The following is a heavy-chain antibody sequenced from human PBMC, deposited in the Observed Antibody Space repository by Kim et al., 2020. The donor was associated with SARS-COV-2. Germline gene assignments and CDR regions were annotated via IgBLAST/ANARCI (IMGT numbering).Heavy chain of an antibody. Sequence: GGSLRLSCAASGFTFSSYGMHWVRQAPGKGLEWVAVISYDGSNKYYADSVKGRFTISRDNSKNTLYLQMNSLRAEDTAVYYCAKDAGWFGELLSNFDYWGQGTLVTVSS. V-gene: IGHV3-30*18. CDR3: AKDAGWFGELLSNFDY. CDR2: ISYDGSNK. J-gene: IGHJ4*02. CDR1: GFTFSSYG. D-gene: IGHD3-10*01.